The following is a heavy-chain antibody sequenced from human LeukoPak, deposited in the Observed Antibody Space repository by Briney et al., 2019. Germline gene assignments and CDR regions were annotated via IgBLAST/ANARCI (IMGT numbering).Heavy chain of an antibody. CDR2: IYYSGST. CDR1: GYSISSGYY. V-gene: IGHV4-38-2*02. CDR3: ARKAAGPRANWYFDL. Sequence: SETLSLTCTVSGYSISSGYYWGWIRQPPGKGLEWIGSIYYSGSTYYNPSLKSRVTISVDTSKNQFSLKLSSVTAADTAVYYCARKAAGPRANWYFDLWGRGTLVTVSS. D-gene: IGHD6-13*01. J-gene: IGHJ2*01.